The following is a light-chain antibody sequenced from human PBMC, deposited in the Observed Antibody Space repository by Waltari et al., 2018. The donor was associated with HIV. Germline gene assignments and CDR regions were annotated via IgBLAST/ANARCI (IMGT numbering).Light chain of an antibody. CDR2: KAS. V-gene: IGKV1-5*03. J-gene: IGKJ4*01. Sequence: DIRMTQSPSVLPASVGVRVSITCRDGRSADKLWAWYQPKPGKAPRHLIHKASTLQNGGPSRLSGRGSGTGFTLTISSLQPDDFATYYCQQYNSLPTFGGGTEV. CDR1: RSADKL. CDR3: QQYNSLPT.